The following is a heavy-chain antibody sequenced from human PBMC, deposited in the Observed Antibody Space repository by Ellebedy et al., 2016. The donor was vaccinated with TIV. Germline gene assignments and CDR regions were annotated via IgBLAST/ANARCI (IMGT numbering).Heavy chain of an antibody. D-gene: IGHD6-13*01. CDR2: INPNSGGT. CDR3: ARDQLPPNSSSWYSVHGMDV. Sequence: AASVKVSCKASGYTFTGYYMHWVRQAPGQGLEWMGWINPNSGGTNYAQKFQGRVTMTRDTSISTAYMELSRLRSDDTAVYYCARDQLPPNSSSWYSVHGMDVWGQGTTVTVSS. CDR1: GYTFTGYY. V-gene: IGHV1-2*02. J-gene: IGHJ6*02.